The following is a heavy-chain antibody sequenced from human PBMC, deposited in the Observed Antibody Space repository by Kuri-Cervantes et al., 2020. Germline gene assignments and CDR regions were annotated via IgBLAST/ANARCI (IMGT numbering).Heavy chain of an antibody. V-gene: IGHV3-30*18. D-gene: IGHD5-24*01. Sequence: GESLKTSCAASGFTFSSYGMLWVRQAPGKGLEWVAVISYDGSNKYYADSVKGRFTISRDNSKNTLYLQMNSLRAEDTAVYYCAKDPSRWLQLMGRGWDYYYYYGMDVWGQGTTVTVSS. J-gene: IGHJ6*02. CDR3: AKDPSRWLQLMGRGWDYYYYYGMDV. CDR1: GFTFSSYG. CDR2: ISYDGSNK.